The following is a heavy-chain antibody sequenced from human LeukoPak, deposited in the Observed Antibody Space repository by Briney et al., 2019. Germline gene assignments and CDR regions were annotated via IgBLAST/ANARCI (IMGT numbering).Heavy chain of an antibody. V-gene: IGHV6-1*01. CDR1: GDSVSSNSAA. CDR3: ARTVDSGSSFQPYYYYYGMDV. J-gene: IGHJ6*02. CDR2: TYYRSKWYN. D-gene: IGHD1-26*01. Sequence: SQTLSLTCAISGDSVSSNSAAWNWIRQSPSRGLEWLGRTYYRSKWYNDYAVSVKSRITINPDTSKNQFSLQLSSVTAADTAVYYCARTVDSGSSFQPYYYYYGMDVWGQGTTVTVSS.